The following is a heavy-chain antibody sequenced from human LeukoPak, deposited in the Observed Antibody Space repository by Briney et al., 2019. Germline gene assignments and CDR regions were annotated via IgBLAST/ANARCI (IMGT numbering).Heavy chain of an antibody. CDR2: FDPEDGET. J-gene: IGHJ5*02. CDR1: GYTLTELS. Sequence: ASVKVSCKVSGYTLTELSMHWVRQAPGKGLEWMGGFDPEDGETIYAQKFQGRVTMTEDTSTDTAYMELSSLRSEDTAVYYCATVGDTMVRGDGWFDPWGQGTLVTVSS. CDR3: ATVGDTMVRGDGWFDP. D-gene: IGHD3-10*01. V-gene: IGHV1-24*01.